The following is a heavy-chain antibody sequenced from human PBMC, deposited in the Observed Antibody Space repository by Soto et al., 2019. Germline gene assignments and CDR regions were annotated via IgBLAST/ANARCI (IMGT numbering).Heavy chain of an antibody. CDR3: AKGTGYYYYGMDV. J-gene: IGHJ6*02. V-gene: IGHV3-43*01. CDR1: GFTFDDYT. Sequence: EVQLVESGGVVVQPGGSLRLSCAASGFTFDDYTMHWVRQAPGKGLEWVSLISWDGGSTYYADSVKGRFTISRDNSKNSLYQQMNSLRTEDTALYYCAKGTGYYYYGMDVWGQGTTVTVSS. CDR2: ISWDGGST.